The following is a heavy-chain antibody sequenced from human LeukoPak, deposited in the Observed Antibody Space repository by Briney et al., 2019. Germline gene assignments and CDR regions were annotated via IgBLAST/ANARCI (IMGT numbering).Heavy chain of an antibody. V-gene: IGHV3-7*01. CDR1: GFTFSSYW. CDR3: ARDQAYYDFWSGYSDAFDI. CDR2: IKQDGSEK. Sequence: PGGSLRLSCAASGFTFSSYWMSWVRQAPGKGLEWVANIKQDGSEKYYVDSVKGRFTISRDNAKNSLYLQMNSLRAEDTAVYYCARDQAYYDFWSGYSDAFDIWGQGTMVTVSS. D-gene: IGHD3-3*01. J-gene: IGHJ3*02.